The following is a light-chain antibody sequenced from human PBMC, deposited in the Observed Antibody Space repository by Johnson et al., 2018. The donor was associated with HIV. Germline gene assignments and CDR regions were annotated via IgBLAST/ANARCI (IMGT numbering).Light chain of an antibody. CDR1: SSKIGNKS. CDR3: ATWDNSLIPVYV. J-gene: IGLJ1*01. Sequence: QSVLTQPPSVSAAPGQKVTISCSGSSSKIGNKSVSWYQQFPGTAPKVLIYDNSTRPSGIPDRFSGSTSRTSATLVITGLQPGDEADYPCATWDNSLIPVYVFGTATRVSVL. V-gene: IGLV1-51*01. CDR2: DNS.